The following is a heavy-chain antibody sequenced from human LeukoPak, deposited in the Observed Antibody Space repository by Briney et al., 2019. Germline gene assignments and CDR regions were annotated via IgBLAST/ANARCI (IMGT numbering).Heavy chain of an antibody. CDR2: IYYSGST. CDR1: GGSISSSSYY. J-gene: IGHJ5*02. CDR3: ARDAILIVGATRNWFDP. Sequence: SETLSLTCTVSGGSISSSSYYWGWIRQPPGKGLEWIGSIYYSGSTYYNPSLKSRVTISVDTSKNQFSLKLSSVTAADTAVYYCARDAILIVGATRNWFDPWGQGNLVTVSS. V-gene: IGHV4-39*07. D-gene: IGHD1-26*01.